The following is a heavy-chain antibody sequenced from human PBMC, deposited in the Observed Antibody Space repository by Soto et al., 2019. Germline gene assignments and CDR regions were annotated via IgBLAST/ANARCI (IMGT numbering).Heavy chain of an antibody. CDR3: ARVLSPGQNSPGTPLFGY. CDR1: GYTFTSYG. CDR2: ISAYNGNT. V-gene: IGHV1-18*01. J-gene: IGHJ4*02. Sequence: ASVKVSCEASGYTFTSYGISWVRQAPGQGLEWMGWISAYNGNTNYAQKLQGRVTMTTDTSTSTAYMELRSLRSDDTAVYYCARVLSPGQNSPGTPLFGYWGQETLVTVSS.